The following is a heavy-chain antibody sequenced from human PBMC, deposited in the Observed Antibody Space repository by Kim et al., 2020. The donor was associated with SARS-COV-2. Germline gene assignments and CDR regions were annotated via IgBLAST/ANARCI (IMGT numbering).Heavy chain of an antibody. CDR3: AKDLGYSGYDWHYYFDY. CDR1: GFTFSSYG. Sequence: GGSLRLSCAASGFTFSSYGMHWVRQAPGKGLEWVAVISYDGSNKYYADSVKGRFTISRDNSKNTLYLQMNSLRAEDTAVYYCAKDLGYSGYDWHYYFDYWGQGTLVTVYS. CDR2: ISYDGSNK. D-gene: IGHD5-12*01. V-gene: IGHV3-30*18. J-gene: IGHJ4*02.